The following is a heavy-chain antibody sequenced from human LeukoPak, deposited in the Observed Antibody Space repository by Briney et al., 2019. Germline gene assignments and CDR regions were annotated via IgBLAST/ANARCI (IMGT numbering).Heavy chain of an antibody. CDR3: ARVVPAAQFDY. CDR1: GFTVSSNY. J-gene: IGHJ4*02. D-gene: IGHD2-2*01. V-gene: IGHV3-66*01. Sequence: GGFLRLSCAASGFTVSSNYMSWVRQAPGKGLEWVSVIYSGGSTYYADSVKGRFTISRDNSKNTLYLQMNSLRAEDTAVYYCARVVPAAQFDYWGQGTLVTVSS. CDR2: IYSGGST.